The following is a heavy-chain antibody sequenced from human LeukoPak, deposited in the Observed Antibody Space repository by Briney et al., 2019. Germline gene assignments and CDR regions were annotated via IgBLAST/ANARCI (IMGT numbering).Heavy chain of an antibody. V-gene: IGHV4-59*01. CDR2: IYYSGST. Sequence: SETLSLTCTVSGGSISSYYWSWIRQPPGKGLEWIGYIYYSGSTNYNPSLKSRVTISVDTSKNQFSLKLSSVTAADTAVYYCARGKSDFWSGYPEYFDYWGQGTLVTVSS. D-gene: IGHD3-3*01. CDR1: GGSISSYY. CDR3: ARGKSDFWSGYPEYFDY. J-gene: IGHJ4*02.